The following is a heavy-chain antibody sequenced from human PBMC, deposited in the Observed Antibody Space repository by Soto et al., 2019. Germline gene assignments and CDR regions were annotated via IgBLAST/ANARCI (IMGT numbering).Heavy chain of an antibody. CDR3: ARGIVAPYYYYYMDV. CDR1: GFTFSDYY. CDR2: ISSSGSTI. V-gene: IGHV3-11*01. J-gene: IGHJ6*03. D-gene: IGHD5-12*01. Sequence: GGSLRLSCAASGFTFSDYYMSWIRQAPGKGLEWVSYISSSGSTIYYADSVKGRFTISRDNAKNSLYLQMNSLRAEDTAVYYCARGIVAPYYYYYMDVWGKGTTVTVSS.